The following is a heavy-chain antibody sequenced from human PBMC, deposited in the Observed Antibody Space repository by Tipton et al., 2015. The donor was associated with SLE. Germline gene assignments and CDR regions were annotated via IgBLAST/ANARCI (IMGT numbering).Heavy chain of an antibody. J-gene: IGHJ4*02. CDR2: IYYSGNT. CDR1: GVSMSRGGYY. Sequence: TLSLTCTVSGVSMSRGGYYWSWIRQHPGKGLECIGYIYYSGNTHYSPSLKSRVTMSVDTSKNQFSLKLSSVTAADTAVYYCARDRGPDTSGYYDYWGQGTLVTVSS. CDR3: ARDRGPDTSGYYDY. D-gene: IGHD3-22*01. V-gene: IGHV4-31*03.